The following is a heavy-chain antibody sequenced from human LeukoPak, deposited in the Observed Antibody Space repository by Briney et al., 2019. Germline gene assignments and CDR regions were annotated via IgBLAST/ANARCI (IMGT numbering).Heavy chain of an antibody. J-gene: IGHJ5*02. CDR2: IYSGGST. D-gene: IGHD3-10*01. CDR3: ARDLSVLVRGVITS. Sequence: GGSLRLSCAASGFTVSSNYMSWVRQAPGKGLEWVPVIYSGGSTYYADSVKGRFTISRDNSKNTLYLQMNSLRAEDTAVYYCARDLSVLVRGVITSWGQGTLVTVSS. CDR1: GFTVSSNY. V-gene: IGHV3-66*02.